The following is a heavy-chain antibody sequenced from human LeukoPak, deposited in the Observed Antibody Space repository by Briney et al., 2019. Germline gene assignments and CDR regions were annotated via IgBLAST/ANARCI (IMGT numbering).Heavy chain of an antibody. Sequence: ASVTVSCKASGYTFTDYLINWMRQAPGQGLEWMGWISAYNDNTNYAQKLQGRLTMTTDTSTSTAYMELRSLRSDDTAVYYCARALGITMVRGVMITRGWFDPWGQGTLVTVSS. V-gene: IGHV1-18*01. J-gene: IGHJ5*02. CDR1: GYTFTDYL. CDR2: ISAYNDNT. CDR3: ARALGITMVRGVMITRGWFDP. D-gene: IGHD3-10*01.